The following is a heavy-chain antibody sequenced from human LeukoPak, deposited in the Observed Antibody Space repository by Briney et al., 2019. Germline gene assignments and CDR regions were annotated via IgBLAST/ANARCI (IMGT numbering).Heavy chain of an antibody. D-gene: IGHD4-17*01. V-gene: IGHV1-18*01. CDR1: GYTFTSYG. Sequence: ASVKVSCKASGYTFTSYGISWVRQAPGQGLEWMGWISAYNGNTNYAQKLQGRVTMTTDTSTSTAYMELRSLRSDDTAVYYCARDRLFQGDDYGSFRRPAALKIWGQGTMVTVSS. J-gene: IGHJ3*02. CDR3: ARDRLFQGDDYGSFRRPAALKI. CDR2: ISAYNGNT.